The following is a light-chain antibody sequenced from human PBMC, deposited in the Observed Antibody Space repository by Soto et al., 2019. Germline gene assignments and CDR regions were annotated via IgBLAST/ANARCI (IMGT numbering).Light chain of an antibody. CDR1: SSNIGAGFD. Sequence: QSVLTQPPSVSGAPGQRVTISCTGSSSNIGAGFDVHWYQQLPGTAPKLLIYGNTNRPSGVPDRFSGSKSGTSASLAVAGLRAEDEADYYCQSYDGSLFDVFGTGTKLTVL. V-gene: IGLV1-40*01. J-gene: IGLJ1*01. CDR2: GNT. CDR3: QSYDGSLFDV.